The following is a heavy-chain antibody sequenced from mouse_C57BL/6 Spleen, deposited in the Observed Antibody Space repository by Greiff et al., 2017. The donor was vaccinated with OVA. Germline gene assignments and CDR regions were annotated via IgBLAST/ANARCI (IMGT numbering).Heavy chain of an antibody. CDR3: ARDYDYDGAMDY. Sequence: EVKLVESGPGLVKPSQSLSLTCSVTGYSITSGYYWNWIRQFPGNKLEWMGYISYDGSNNYNPSLKNRISITRDTSKNQFFLKLNSVTTEDTATYYCARDYDYDGAMDYWGQGTSVTVSS. J-gene: IGHJ4*01. CDR2: ISYDGSN. CDR1: GYSITSGYY. V-gene: IGHV3-6*01. D-gene: IGHD2-4*01.